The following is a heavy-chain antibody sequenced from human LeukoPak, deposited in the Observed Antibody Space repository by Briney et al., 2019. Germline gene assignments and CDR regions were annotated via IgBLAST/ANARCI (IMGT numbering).Heavy chain of an antibody. CDR1: GGSISSGDYY. D-gene: IGHD2-15*01. CDR2: IYYSGST. Sequence: SETLSLTCTVSGGSISSGDYYWSWIRQPPGKGLEWIGYIYYSGSTYYNPSLKSRVTISVDTSKNQFSLKLSSVTAADTAVYYCARDSGYCSGGSCYGDFDYWGQGTLVTVSS. J-gene: IGHJ4*02. CDR3: ARDSGYCSGGSCYGDFDY. V-gene: IGHV4-30-4*02.